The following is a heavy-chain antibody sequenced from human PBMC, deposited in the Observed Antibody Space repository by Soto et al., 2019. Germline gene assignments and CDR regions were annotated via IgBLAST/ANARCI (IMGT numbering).Heavy chain of an antibody. Sequence: QVQLVQSGAEVKKPGSSVKVSCNASGGTFSSYAISWVRQAPGEGLEWMGGIIPIFGTANYAQKFQGRVTITAVESTSTAYMELSSLRSEDTAVYYCARGHYYYYGMDVWGQGTTVTVSS. CDR1: GGTFSSYA. J-gene: IGHJ6*02. CDR3: ARGHYYYYGMDV. CDR2: IIPIFGTA. V-gene: IGHV1-69*12.